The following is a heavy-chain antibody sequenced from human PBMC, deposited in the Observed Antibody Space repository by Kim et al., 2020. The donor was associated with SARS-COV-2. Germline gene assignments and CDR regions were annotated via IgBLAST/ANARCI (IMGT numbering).Heavy chain of an antibody. Sequence: ASVKVSCKASGYTFTSYGISWVRQAPGQGLEWMGWISAYNGNTNYAQKLQGRVTMTTDTSTSTAYMELRSLRSDDTAVYYCATYTRIAAAGKNYYYGMDVWGQGTTVTVSS. D-gene: IGHD6-13*01. CDR3: ATYTRIAAAGKNYYYGMDV. CDR1: GYTFTSYG. CDR2: ISAYNGNT. V-gene: IGHV1-18*04. J-gene: IGHJ6*02.